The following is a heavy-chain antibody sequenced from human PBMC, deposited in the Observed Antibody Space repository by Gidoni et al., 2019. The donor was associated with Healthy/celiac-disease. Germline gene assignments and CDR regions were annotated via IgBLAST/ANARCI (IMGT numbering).Heavy chain of an antibody. D-gene: IGHD1-26*01. CDR1: GSTFSSYS. CDR2: ISSSSSTI. Sequence: EVQLVESGGGLGQPGGSLRLACAASGSTFSSYSMNWVRQAPGKGLEWVSYISSSSSTIYYADSVKGRFTISRDNAKNSLYLQMNSLRAEDTAVYYCAREAEGGSYYRYYYYGMDVWGQGTTVTVSS. CDR3: AREAEGGSYYRYYYYGMDV. V-gene: IGHV3-48*01. J-gene: IGHJ6*02.